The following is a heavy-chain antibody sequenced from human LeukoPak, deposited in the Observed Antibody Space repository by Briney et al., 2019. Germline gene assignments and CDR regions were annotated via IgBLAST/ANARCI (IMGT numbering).Heavy chain of an antibody. Sequence: PSETLPLTCAVYGGSFSGYYWSWIRQPPGKGLEWIGEINHSGSTNYNPSLKSRVTISVDTSKNQFSLKLSSVTAADTAVYYCASRIAVAGTRAVGYFDYWGQGTLVTVSS. CDR1: GGSFSGYY. CDR3: ASRIAVAGTRAVGYFDY. D-gene: IGHD6-19*01. J-gene: IGHJ4*02. V-gene: IGHV4-34*01. CDR2: INHSGST.